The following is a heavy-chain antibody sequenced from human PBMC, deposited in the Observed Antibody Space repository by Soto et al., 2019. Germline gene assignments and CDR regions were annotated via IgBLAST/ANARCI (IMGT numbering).Heavy chain of an antibody. V-gene: IGHV3-11*06. J-gene: IGHJ4*02. CDR3: ARDYDSSGYPDY. CDR1: GLSFSDYY. D-gene: IGHD3-22*01. Sequence: QVQLVESGGGLVKPGGSLRLSCAASGLSFSDYYMSWIRQAPGKGLEWVSYISSRNSYTNYADSVKGRFTISRDNAKNSLYLQMNSLKVEDTAVYYCARDYDSSGYPDYWGQGTLVTVSS. CDR2: ISSRNSYT.